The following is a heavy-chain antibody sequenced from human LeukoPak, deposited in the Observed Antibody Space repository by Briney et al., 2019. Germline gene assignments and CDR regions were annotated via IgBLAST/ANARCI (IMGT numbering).Heavy chain of an antibody. CDR2: IYYSGST. CDR3: ARLYYDFWSGYPPSAYFDY. J-gene: IGHJ4*02. D-gene: IGHD3-3*01. Sequence: PSETLSLTCTVSGGSISSYYWSWIRQPPGRGLEWIGYIYYSGSTNYNPSLKSRVTISVDTSKNQFSLKLSSVTAADTAVYYCARLYYDFWSGYPPSAYFDYWGQGTLVTVSS. CDR1: GGSISSYY. V-gene: IGHV4-59*08.